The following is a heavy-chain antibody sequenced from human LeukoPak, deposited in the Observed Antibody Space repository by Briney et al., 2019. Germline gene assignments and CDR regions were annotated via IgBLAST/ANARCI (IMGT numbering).Heavy chain of an antibody. CDR1: GGSISSYY. CDR2: IYYSGST. Sequence: SSETLSLNCTVSGGSISSYYWSWLRQPPGKGLEWIGYIYYSGSTNYNPSLKSRVNILVDTSKNQFSLKLSSVTAADTAVYYCARAPSQISGSFNFDYWGQGTLVTVSS. CDR3: ARAPSQISGSFNFDY. D-gene: IGHD1-26*01. V-gene: IGHV4-59*01. J-gene: IGHJ4*02.